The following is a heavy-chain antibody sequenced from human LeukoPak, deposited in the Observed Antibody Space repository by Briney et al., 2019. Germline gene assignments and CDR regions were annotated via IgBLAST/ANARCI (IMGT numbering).Heavy chain of an antibody. CDR1: GYSFTSYW. J-gene: IGHJ3*02. V-gene: IGHV5-51*01. CDR3: ASPTIFGVAKHDAFDI. D-gene: IGHD3-3*01. CDR2: IYPGDSDT. Sequence: GESLKISCKGSGYSFTSYWIGWVRQMPGKGLEWMGIIYPGDSDTRYSPSFQGQVTISADKSISTAYLQWSSLKASDTAMYYCASPTIFGVAKHDAFDIWGQGTMVTVSS.